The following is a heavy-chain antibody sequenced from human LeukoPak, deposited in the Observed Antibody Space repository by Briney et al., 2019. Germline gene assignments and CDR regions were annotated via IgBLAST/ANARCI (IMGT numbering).Heavy chain of an antibody. CDR2: IRYDGSNK. J-gene: IGHJ4*02. CDR3: AKDMSGGDCPDY. CDR1: GFTFSSYG. V-gene: IGHV3-30*02. D-gene: IGHD2-21*02. Sequence: GGSLRLSCGASGFTFSSYGMHWVRQAPGKGLEGVAFIRYDGSNKYYADSVKGRFTISRDNSKNTLYLEMNSLRAEDTAVYYCAKDMSGGDCPDYWGQGTLVTVSS.